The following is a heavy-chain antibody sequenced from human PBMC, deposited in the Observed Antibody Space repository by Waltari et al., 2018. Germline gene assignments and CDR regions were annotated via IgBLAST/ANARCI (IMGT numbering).Heavy chain of an antibody. Sequence: EVQLVESGGGLVQPGGSLRLSCAASGFTFSSYSMNWVRQAPGKGLEWVSYISSSSSTIYYADSVKGRFTISRDNAKNSLYLQMNSLRAEDTAVYYCARHHAVGVTNWYFDLWGRGTLVTVSS. V-gene: IGHV3-48*01. CDR3: ARHHAVGVTNWYFDL. D-gene: IGHD2-21*02. CDR1: GFTFSSYS. CDR2: ISSSSSTI. J-gene: IGHJ2*01.